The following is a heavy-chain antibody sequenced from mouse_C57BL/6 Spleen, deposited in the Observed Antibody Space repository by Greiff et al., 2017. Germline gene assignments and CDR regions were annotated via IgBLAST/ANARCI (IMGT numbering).Heavy chain of an antibody. CDR2: INPNNGGT. CDR3: ARSGDDYAMDY. V-gene: IGHV1-22*01. Sequence: DVQLQESGPELVKPGASVKMSCKASGYTFTDYNMHWVKQSPGKSLEWIGYINPNNGGTSYNQKFKGKATLTVTKSSSAAYMELRSLTSEDSAVYYCARSGDDYAMDYWGQGTSLTVSS. D-gene: IGHD3-3*01. CDR1: GYTFTDYN. J-gene: IGHJ4*01.